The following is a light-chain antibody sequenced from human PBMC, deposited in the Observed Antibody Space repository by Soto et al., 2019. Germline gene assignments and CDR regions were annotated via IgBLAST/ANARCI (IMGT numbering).Light chain of an antibody. J-gene: IGLJ2*01. CDR2: EGH. V-gene: IGLV2-14*02. CDR3: SSYTSSSTVV. Sequence: QSALAQPASVSGSPGQSITISCTGTSGFVGSFSLVSWYQQHPGKAPKVMISEGHRRPSGVPDRFSGSKSGNTASLTISGLQAEDEADYYCSSYTSSSTVVFGGGTKLTVL. CDR1: SGFVGSFSL.